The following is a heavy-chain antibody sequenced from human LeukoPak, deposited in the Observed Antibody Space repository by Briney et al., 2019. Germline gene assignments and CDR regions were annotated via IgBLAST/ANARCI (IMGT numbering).Heavy chain of an antibody. CDR1: GGSFSGYY. V-gene: IGHV4-34*01. Sequence: MPSETLSLTCAVYGGSFSGYYWSWIRQPPGKGLEWIGEINHSGSTNYNPSLKSRVTISVDTSKNQFSLNLSSVTAADTAVYYCARLWTAADNYHYYGMDVWGQGTTVTVSS. CDR3: ARLWTAADNYHYYGMDV. CDR2: INHSGST. D-gene: IGHD6-13*01. J-gene: IGHJ6*02.